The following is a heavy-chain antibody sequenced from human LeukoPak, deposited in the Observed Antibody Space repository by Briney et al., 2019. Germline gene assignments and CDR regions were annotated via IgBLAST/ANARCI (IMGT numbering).Heavy chain of an antibody. CDR1: GYTFTGYY. D-gene: IGHD3-22*01. CDR3: ARDHAAYDSSGYYYATNTFDY. Sequence: ASVKVSCKASGYTFTGYYMHWVRQAPGQGLEWMGRINPNSGRTNYAQKFQGRVTMTRDTSISTAYMELSRLRSDDTAVYYCARDHAAYDSSGYYYATNTFDYWGQGTLVTVSS. V-gene: IGHV1-2*06. CDR2: INPNSGRT. J-gene: IGHJ4*02.